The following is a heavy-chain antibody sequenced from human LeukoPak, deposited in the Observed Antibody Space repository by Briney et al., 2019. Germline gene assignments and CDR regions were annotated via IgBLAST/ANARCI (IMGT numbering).Heavy chain of an antibody. Sequence: SETLSLTCTVSGGAISNSSYYWGWIRQPPGKGLEWIGYIYYSGSTYYNPSLKSRVTISVDTSKNQFSLKLSSVTAADTAVYYCASAAGWGLPRWLPGAFDIWGQGTMVTISS. V-gene: IGHV4-30-4*08. CDR1: GGAISNSSYY. D-gene: IGHD6-19*01. J-gene: IGHJ3*02. CDR3: ASAAGWGLPRWLPGAFDI. CDR2: IYYSGST.